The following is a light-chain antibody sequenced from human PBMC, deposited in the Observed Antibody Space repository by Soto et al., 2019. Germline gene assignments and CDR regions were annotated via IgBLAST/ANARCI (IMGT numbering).Light chain of an antibody. CDR2: KDS. CDR1: ALPKQY. J-gene: IGLJ2*01. Sequence: SYELTQPPSVSVSPGQTARITCSGDALPKQYAYWYQQKPGQAPVLVIYKDSERPSGIPERFSGPSSGTTVTLTISGVQAEDEADYYCQSADSSPVFGGGTKLTVL. V-gene: IGLV3-25*03. CDR3: QSADSSPV.